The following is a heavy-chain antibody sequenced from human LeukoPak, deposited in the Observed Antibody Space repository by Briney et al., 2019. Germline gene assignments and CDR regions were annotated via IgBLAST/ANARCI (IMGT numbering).Heavy chain of an antibody. D-gene: IGHD6-13*01. CDR1: GGSISSYY. V-gene: IGHV4-59*01. CDR3: ARDQIPAAGRGAFDI. Sequence: SSETLSLTCTVSGGSISSYYWSWIRQPPGKGLEWIGYIYYSGSTNYNPSLKSRVTISVDTSKKQFSLKLSSVTAADTAVYYCARDQIPAAGRGAFDIWGQGTIVTVSS. J-gene: IGHJ3*02. CDR2: IYYSGST.